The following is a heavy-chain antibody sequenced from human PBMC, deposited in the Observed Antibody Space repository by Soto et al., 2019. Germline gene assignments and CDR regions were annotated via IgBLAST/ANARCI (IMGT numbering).Heavy chain of an antibody. CDR1: GFSHSNRTMC. Sequence: PKQTLGKDCTFCGFSHSNRTMCVSWIRQPPGKALEWLALIDWDDDKYYSTFLKTRLTISKDTSRNQVVLTMTKMDPVDTATYFCARTRLSGGRYTFFDYWGQGALVTGSS. CDR3: ARTRLSGGRYTFFDY. D-gene: IGHD1-26*01. CDR2: IDWDDDK. V-gene: IGHV2-70*01. J-gene: IGHJ4*02.